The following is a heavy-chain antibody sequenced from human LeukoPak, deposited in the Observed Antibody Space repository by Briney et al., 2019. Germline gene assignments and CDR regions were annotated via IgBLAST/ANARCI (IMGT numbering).Heavy chain of an antibody. CDR2: IRYDGINK. CDR1: GFTFMNFG. J-gene: IGHJ4*02. Sequence: GGSLRLSCAASGFTFMNFGFHWLRQAPGKGLGWVAFIRYDGINKYYADSVKGRFTISRDNSRNTLYLQMNSLRAEDTAVYYCVAYSSTWYSIDYWGQGTLVTVSS. D-gene: IGHD6-13*01. V-gene: IGHV3-30*02. CDR3: VAYSSTWYSIDY.